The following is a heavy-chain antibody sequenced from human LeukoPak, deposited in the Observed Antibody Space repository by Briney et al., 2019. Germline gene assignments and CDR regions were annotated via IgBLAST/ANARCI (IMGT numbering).Heavy chain of an antibody. CDR3: ARGADSSGISDLDY. V-gene: IGHV1-2*06. D-gene: IGHD6-19*01. CDR1: GYTFTGYY. CDR2: INPNSGGT. Sequence: RASVKVSCKASGYTFTGYYMHWVRQAPGQGLEWMGRINPNSGGTNYAQKFQGRVTMTRDTSISTAYMELSRLRSDDTAVYYCARGADSSGISDLDYWGQGTLVTVSS. J-gene: IGHJ4*02.